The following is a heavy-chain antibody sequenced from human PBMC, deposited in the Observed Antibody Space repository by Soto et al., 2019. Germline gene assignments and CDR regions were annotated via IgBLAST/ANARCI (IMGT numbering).Heavy chain of an antibody. J-gene: IGHJ6*02. D-gene: IGHD3-16*02. CDR2: INHSGST. CDR3: ARGGNYDYVWGSYRGGHGMDV. V-gene: IGHV4-34*01. Sequence: QVQLQQWGAGLLKPSETLSLTCAVYGGSFSGYYWSWIRQPPGKGLEWIGEINHSGSTNYNPSLKSRVTISVDTSKNQFSLKLSFVTAADTAVYYCARGGNYDYVWGSYRGGHGMDVWGQGTTVTVSS. CDR1: GGSFSGYY.